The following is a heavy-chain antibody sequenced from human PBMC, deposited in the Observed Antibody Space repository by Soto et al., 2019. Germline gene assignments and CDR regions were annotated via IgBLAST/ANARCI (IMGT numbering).Heavy chain of an antibody. V-gene: IGHV1-46*01. Sequence: ASVKVSCEASGYTFTSYYMHWVRQAPGQGLEWMGIINPSGGSTSYAQKFQGRVTMTRDTSTCTVYMELSSLRSEDTAVYYCARDRPRDTAMVPFDYWGQGTLVTVSS. CDR3: ARDRPRDTAMVPFDY. CDR1: GYTFTSYY. D-gene: IGHD5-18*01. CDR2: INPSGGST. J-gene: IGHJ4*02.